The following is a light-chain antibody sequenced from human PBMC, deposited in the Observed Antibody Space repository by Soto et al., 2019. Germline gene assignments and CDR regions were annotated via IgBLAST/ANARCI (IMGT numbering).Light chain of an antibody. V-gene: IGLV1-44*01. Sequence: QSVLTQPPSASGTPGQRVTISCSGSSSNIGSNTVNWYQQLPGTAPKLLIYSNNQRPSGVPVRFSGSKSGTSASLAISRLQSEDEADYYCAAWDDSLNGHYVFGTGTKLTVL. J-gene: IGLJ1*01. CDR3: AAWDDSLNGHYV. CDR1: SSNIGSNT. CDR2: SNN.